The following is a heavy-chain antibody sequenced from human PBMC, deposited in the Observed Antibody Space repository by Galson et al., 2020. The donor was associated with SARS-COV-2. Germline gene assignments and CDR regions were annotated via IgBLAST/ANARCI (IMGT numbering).Heavy chain of an antibody. J-gene: IGHJ5*02. D-gene: IGHD6-19*01. V-gene: IGHV1-2*02. CDR1: GYTFTGYY. Sequence: ASVKVSCQASGYTFTGYYVHWVRQAPGQGLGWMGWINPNSGDANRAQKFQGRVTLTRDTSISTAYMELSSLRSDDTAVYYCARSPGYSSGWALNWFDPWGQGTLVTVSS. CDR3: ARSPGYSSGWALNWFDP. CDR2: INPNSGDA.